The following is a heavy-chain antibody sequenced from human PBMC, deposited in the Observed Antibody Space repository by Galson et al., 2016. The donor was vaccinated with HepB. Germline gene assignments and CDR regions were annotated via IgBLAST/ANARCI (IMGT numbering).Heavy chain of an antibody. J-gene: IGHJ4*02. CDR3: AREGMTTVAMLDY. V-gene: IGHV3-21*01. Sequence: SLRLSCAASGFTFSSYSMNWVRQAPGKGLEWVSSISSGSSYIFYADSVKGRFTISRDNSKNTLYLQMNSLRAEDTAVYYCAREGMTTVAMLDYWGQGTLVTVAS. D-gene: IGHD4-23*01. CDR2: ISSGSSYI. CDR1: GFTFSSYS.